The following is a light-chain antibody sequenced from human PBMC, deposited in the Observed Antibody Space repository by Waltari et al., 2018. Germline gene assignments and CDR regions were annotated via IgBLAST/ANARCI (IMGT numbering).Light chain of an antibody. J-gene: IGKJ5*01. CDR2: DAS. Sequence: DIQMTQSPSSLSASVGDRVTITCQASQDISNHLNWYQQKPGKAPKVLIYDASNVETGVPSRFSASGSGTDFTFTISSLQPEDIATYYCQQYDDLPITFGQGTRLEIK. CDR3: QQYDDLPIT. CDR1: QDISNH. V-gene: IGKV1-33*01.